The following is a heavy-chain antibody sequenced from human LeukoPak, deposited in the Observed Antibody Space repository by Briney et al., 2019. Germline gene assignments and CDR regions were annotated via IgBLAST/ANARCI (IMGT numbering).Heavy chain of an antibody. CDR3: ARHIPRGNNYFDC. CDR1: GFTFSGHW. J-gene: IGHJ4*02. Sequence: GGSLRLSCAASGFTFSGHWMTWVRQAPGKRLEWVANIKEDGSGKFYADSVEGRFTVPRDNAKNSLSLQMNSLGAEDTAVYYCARHIPRGNNYFDCWGQGTLVTVSS. CDR2: IKEDGSGK. D-gene: IGHD1/OR15-1a*01. V-gene: IGHV3-7*01.